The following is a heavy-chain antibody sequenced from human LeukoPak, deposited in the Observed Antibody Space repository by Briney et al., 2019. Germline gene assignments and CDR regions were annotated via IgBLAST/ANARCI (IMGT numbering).Heavy chain of an antibody. Sequence: GASLRLSCSASGFSFSNNAMHWVRQAPGKGLEYFSGISSNGGTTGYADSVKGRFTISRDNSKRTLFLQMSSLRTEDTAIYYCASTYHYDSSGYYPFDYWGQGTLVTVSS. CDR1: GFSFSNNA. CDR2: ISSNGGTT. D-gene: IGHD3-22*01. J-gene: IGHJ4*02. CDR3: ASTYHYDSSGYYPFDY. V-gene: IGHV3-64D*09.